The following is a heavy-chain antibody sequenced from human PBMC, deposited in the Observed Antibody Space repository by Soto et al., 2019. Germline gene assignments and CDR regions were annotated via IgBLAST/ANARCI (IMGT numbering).Heavy chain of an antibody. J-gene: IGHJ3*01. V-gene: IGHV3-30*14. CDR1: GFTFGAYT. CDR3: ARDGYSGRSDGFDV. Sequence: QMQLVESGGCVVQPGRSLRLSCAASGFTFGAYTMHWVRQAPGKGLEWVAVISYDGNSERYTDTVKGRFTVSRDNSKSTMYLQMNSLRAEDTAVYYCARDGYSGRSDGFDVWGQGTMVTGSS. D-gene: IGHD1-26*01. CDR2: ISYDGNSE.